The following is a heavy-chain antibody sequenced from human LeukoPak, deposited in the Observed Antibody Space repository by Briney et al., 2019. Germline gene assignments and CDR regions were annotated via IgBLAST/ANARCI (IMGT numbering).Heavy chain of an antibody. V-gene: IGHV3-23*01. CDR3: ARGRFGESLEVIFDY. J-gene: IGHJ4*02. Sequence: GGSLRLSCAASGFTFSNYAMSWVRQAPGKGLEGVSTISGSGGNTYYADSVKGRFTISRDNAKDSLYLQMHSLRAEDTAVYFCARGRFGESLEVIFDYWGQGTLVTVSS. CDR2: ISGSGGNT. CDR1: GFTFSNYA. D-gene: IGHD3-10*01.